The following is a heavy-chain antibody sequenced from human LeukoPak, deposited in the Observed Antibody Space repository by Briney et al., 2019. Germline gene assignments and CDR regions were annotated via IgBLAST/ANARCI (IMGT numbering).Heavy chain of an antibody. D-gene: IGHD1-1*01. Sequence: PSETLSLTCTVSGASISNYYWSWIRQPPGKGLECIGYVSYSGRTNHNPSLKSRVTISADTSKNQFSLKLTSVTAAHTAVYHCARHERGAENLDYWGQGNLVTVSS. V-gene: IGHV4-59*08. CDR3: ARHERGAENLDY. CDR2: VSYSGRT. J-gene: IGHJ4*02. CDR1: GASISNYY.